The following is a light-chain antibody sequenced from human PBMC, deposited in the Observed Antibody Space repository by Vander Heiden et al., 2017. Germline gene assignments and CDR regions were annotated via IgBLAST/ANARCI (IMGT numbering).Light chain of an antibody. V-gene: IGLV2-23*02. CDR3: CSYVGSRTAWV. Sequence: QSALTQPASVSGPPGQSITISCTGTSSDVGSYNLVSWYQQRPGKAPKLVIYEVTKRPSGLLNRFSGSKSGNTASLTISGLQADDEADYYCCSYVGSRTAWVFGGGTKLTVL. CDR2: EVT. J-gene: IGLJ3*02. CDR1: SSDVGSYNL.